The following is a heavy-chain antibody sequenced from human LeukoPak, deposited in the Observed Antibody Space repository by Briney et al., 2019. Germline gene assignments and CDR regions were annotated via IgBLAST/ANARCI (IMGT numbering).Heavy chain of an antibody. Sequence: GGSLRLSCAASGFTFSSYEMNWVRQAPGKGLEWVSYISSSGSTTYYADSVKGRFTISRDNAKKSLYLQMNSLRAEDTAVYYCARGRDSDYVPLDYWGQGTLVTVSS. J-gene: IGHJ4*02. CDR3: ARGRDSDYVPLDY. D-gene: IGHD4-11*01. V-gene: IGHV3-48*03. CDR1: GFTFSSYE. CDR2: ISSSGSTT.